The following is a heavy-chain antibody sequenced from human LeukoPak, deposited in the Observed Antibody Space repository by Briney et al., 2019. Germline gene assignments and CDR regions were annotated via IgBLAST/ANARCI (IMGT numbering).Heavy chain of an antibody. Sequence: PSETLSLTCTVSGGSISSSSHYWGWIRQPPGKGLEWLGSIYYSGSTYYNPSLKSRVTISVDTSKNQFSLKLSSVTAADTAMYYCARHPPLSGDYWYWGQGTLVTVSS. CDR3: ARHPPLSGDYWY. D-gene: IGHD4-17*01. CDR2: IYYSGST. V-gene: IGHV4-39*01. CDR1: GGSISSSSHY. J-gene: IGHJ4*02.